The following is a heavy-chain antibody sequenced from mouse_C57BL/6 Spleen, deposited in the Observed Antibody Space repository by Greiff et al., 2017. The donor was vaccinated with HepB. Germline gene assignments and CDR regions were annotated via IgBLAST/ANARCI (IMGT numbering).Heavy chain of an antibody. V-gene: IGHV1-54*01. Sequence: LVESGAELVRPGTSVKVSCKASGYAFTNYLIEWVKQRPGQGLEWIGVINPGSGGTNYNEKFKGKATLTADKSSSTAYMQLSSLTSEDSAVYFCARSGSNYAMDYWGQGTSVTVSS. D-gene: IGHD1-3*01. CDR1: GYAFTNYL. J-gene: IGHJ4*01. CDR2: INPGSGGT. CDR3: ARSGSNYAMDY.